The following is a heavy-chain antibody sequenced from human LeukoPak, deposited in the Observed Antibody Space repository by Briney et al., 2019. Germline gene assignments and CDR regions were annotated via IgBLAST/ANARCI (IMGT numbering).Heavy chain of an antibody. J-gene: IGHJ6*02. D-gene: IGHD3-3*01. CDR3: ARASLRFLEWLLPRRDYYYYGMDV. CDR2: INHSGST. Sequence: SETLSLTCAVYGGSFSGYYWSWIRQPPGKGLEWIGEINHSGSTNYNPSLKSRVTISVDTSKNQFSLKLSSVTAADTAVYYCARASLRFLEWLLPRRDYYYYGMDVWGQGTTVTVSS. V-gene: IGHV4-34*01. CDR1: GGSFSGYY.